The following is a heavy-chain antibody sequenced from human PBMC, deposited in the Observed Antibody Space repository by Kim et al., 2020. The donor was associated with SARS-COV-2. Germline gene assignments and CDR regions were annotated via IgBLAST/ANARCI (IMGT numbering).Heavy chain of an antibody. CDR3: ARAKLGYCSSTSCYHYYYYYGMDV. V-gene: IGHV3-13*04. CDR1: GFTFSSYD. CDR2: IGTAGDT. Sequence: GGSLRLSCAASGFTFSSYDMHWVRQATGKGLEWVSAIGTAGDTYYPGSVKGRFTISRENAKNSSYLQMNSLRAGDTAVYYCARAKLGYCSSTSCYHYYYYYGMDVWGQGTTVTVSS. D-gene: IGHD2-2*01. J-gene: IGHJ6*02.